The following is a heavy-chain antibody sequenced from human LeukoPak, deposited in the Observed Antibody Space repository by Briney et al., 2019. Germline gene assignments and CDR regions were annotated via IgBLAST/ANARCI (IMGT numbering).Heavy chain of an antibody. J-gene: IGHJ4*02. CDR2: MNPNSGNT. Sequence: AASVKVSCKASGYTFTSYDINWVRQATGQGLEWMGWMNPNSGNTGYAQKFQGRVTITRNTSICTAYMELSSLGSEDTAVYYCARAWYSSSWFIRGGYYFDYWGQGTLVTVSS. V-gene: IGHV1-8*03. D-gene: IGHD6-13*01. CDR1: GYTFTSYD. CDR3: ARAWYSSSWFIRGGYYFDY.